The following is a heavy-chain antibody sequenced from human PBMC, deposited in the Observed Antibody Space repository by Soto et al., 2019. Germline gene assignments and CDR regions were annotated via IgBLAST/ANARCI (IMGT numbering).Heavy chain of an antibody. D-gene: IGHD3-16*01. Sequence: SETLSLTCAVYGGSFSGYYWSWIRQPPGEGLEWIGEINHSGSTNYNPSLKSRVTMSVDTSKNQFSLKLSSVTAADTAVYYCARGARRPVYPLYGMDVWGQGTTVTVSS. CDR2: INHSGST. CDR1: GGSFSGYY. CDR3: ARGARRPVYPLYGMDV. J-gene: IGHJ6*02. V-gene: IGHV4-34*01.